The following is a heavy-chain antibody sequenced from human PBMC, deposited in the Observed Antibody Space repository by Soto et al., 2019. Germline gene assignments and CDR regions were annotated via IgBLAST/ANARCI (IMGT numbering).Heavy chain of an antibody. D-gene: IGHD2-2*01. CDR3: AKDGAPRYCGRTSCHPAGAY. Sequence: QVQLVESGGGVVQPGKSLRLSCAGSGFTFNNYGMHWVRQAPGKGLEWVAFSSYDGRTKYYADSVKGRFTISRDESKNTLHLQMDSLRPDDTAVYYCAKDGAPRYCGRTSCHPAGAYWGQGTLVTVSS. J-gene: IGHJ4*02. CDR1: GFTFNNYG. V-gene: IGHV3-30*18. CDR2: SSYDGRTK.